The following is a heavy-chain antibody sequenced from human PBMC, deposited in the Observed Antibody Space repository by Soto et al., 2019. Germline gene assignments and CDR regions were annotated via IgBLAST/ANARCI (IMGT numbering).Heavy chain of an antibody. CDR3: ARSQLDYVWGPSGYFVS. CDR2: IYPGDSDA. V-gene: IGHV5-51*01. J-gene: IGHJ4*02. Sequence: PGVLLKDSCRVSGYSFTSRWVGWVSKMPGKGLEWMGIIYPGDSDARYSPSFQGQVTISVDESITTAFLQWSSLKASDSAMYYCARSQLDYVWGPSGYFVSGVLGTRV. CDR1: GYSFTSRW. D-gene: IGHD3-16*01.